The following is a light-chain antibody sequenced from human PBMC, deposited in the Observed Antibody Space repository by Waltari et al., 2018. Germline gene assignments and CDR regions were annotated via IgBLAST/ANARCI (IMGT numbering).Light chain of an antibody. J-gene: IGLJ3*02. CDR2: EGN. Sequence: YQQHRGKAPTDIIYEGNKRPSEVSNRFSGSKSVNTASLTISWLQAEDEADYYCSSYTGTTTPRVFGGGTKLTVL. CDR3: SSYTGTTTPRV. V-gene: IGLV2-23*01.